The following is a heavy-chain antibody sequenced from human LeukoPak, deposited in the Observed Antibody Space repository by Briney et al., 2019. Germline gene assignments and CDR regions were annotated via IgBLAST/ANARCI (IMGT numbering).Heavy chain of an antibody. CDR3: ARDLRGGWYYFDF. D-gene: IGHD6-19*01. J-gene: IGHJ4*02. V-gene: IGHV3-48*02. CDR1: GFTFSTYS. CDR2: ISSSSDTT. Sequence: GGSLRLSCAASGFTFSTYSMNWLRQAPGKGLEWVSYISSSSDTTYYADSVKGRFTISRDNAKNSLYLQMNSLKDQDTAVYYCARDLRGGWYYFDFWGQGTLVTVSS.